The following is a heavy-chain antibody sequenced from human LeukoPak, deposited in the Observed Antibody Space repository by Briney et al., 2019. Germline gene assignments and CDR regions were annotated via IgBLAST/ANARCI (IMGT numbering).Heavy chain of an antibody. Sequence: AGGSLRLSCAASGFTFSSYAMSWVRQAPGKGLEWVSAISGSGGSTYYADSVKGRFTISRDNSKNTLYLQMNSLRAEDTAVYYCAKVIRSSGWYWFDPWGQGTLVTASS. CDR3: AKVIRSSGWYWFDP. J-gene: IGHJ5*02. V-gene: IGHV3-23*01. CDR1: GFTFSSYA. CDR2: ISGSGGST. D-gene: IGHD6-19*01.